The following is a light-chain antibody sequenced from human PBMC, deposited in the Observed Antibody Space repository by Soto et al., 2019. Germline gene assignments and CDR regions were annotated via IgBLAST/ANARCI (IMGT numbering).Light chain of an antibody. Sequence: EIVLTQSPGTLSSSPGKRATLSCRASQSVSSSYLAWYQHRPGQAPRLLIYGSSRRATGIPDRFGGSGSGTDFTLTISRLEPEDFAVYYCQQYGDSSWTFGQGTQVEIK. CDR1: QSVSSSY. CDR2: GSS. J-gene: IGKJ1*01. V-gene: IGKV3-20*01. CDR3: QQYGDSSWT.